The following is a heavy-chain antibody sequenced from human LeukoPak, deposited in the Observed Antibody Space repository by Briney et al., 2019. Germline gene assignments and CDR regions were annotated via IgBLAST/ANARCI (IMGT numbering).Heavy chain of an antibody. CDR1: GFTFSSYA. D-gene: IGHD2/OR15-2a*01. CDR2: ISGSGGST. Sequence: GGSLRLSCAASGFTFSSYAMNWVRQAPGKGLEWVSSISGSGGSTYYADSVKGRFTISRDNSKNTLFLQMNSLKADDTAVYYCARVGNPFFYYYMDVWGKGTTVTVSS. CDR3: ARVGNPFFYYYMDV. J-gene: IGHJ6*03. V-gene: IGHV3-23*01.